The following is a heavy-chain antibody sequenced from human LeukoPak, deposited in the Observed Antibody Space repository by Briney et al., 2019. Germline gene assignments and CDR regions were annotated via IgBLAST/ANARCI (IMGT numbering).Heavy chain of an antibody. CDR2: MNPNSGNT. Sequence: ASVKVSCKAPGYTFTSYDINWVRQATGQGLEWMGRMNPNSGNTDYAQKFQGRVTMTRNTSISTAYMELSSLRSEDTAIYYCARVHDYGDYGISYWGLGTLVTVSS. J-gene: IGHJ4*02. D-gene: IGHD4-17*01. CDR1: GYTFTSYD. V-gene: IGHV1-8*01. CDR3: ARVHDYGDYGISY.